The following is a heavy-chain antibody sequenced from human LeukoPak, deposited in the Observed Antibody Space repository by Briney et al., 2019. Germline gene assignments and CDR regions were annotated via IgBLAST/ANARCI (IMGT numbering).Heavy chain of an antibody. CDR3: AKDVGSSWSYYFDY. J-gene: IGHJ4*02. CDR2: ISGSGGST. CDR1: GFRFESYA. Sequence: GGSLRLSCAASGFRFESYAMSWVRQAPGKGLEWVSTISGSGGSTIYADSVKGRFTISRDNSKNILHLQMNSLRAEDTAVYYCAKDVGSSWSYYFDYWGQGTLVTVSS. V-gene: IGHV3-23*01. D-gene: IGHD6-13*01.